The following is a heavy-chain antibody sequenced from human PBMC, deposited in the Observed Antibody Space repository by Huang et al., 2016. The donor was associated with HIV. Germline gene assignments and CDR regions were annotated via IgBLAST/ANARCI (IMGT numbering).Heavy chain of an antibody. J-gene: IGHJ4*02. V-gene: IGHV4-59*01. CDR2: IYYSGST. Sequence: QVQLQESGPGLVQPSESLSLTCSVSGDSISRYYWSWIRQPPGKGLEWIGSIYYSGSTNYNPSLKSRLTISMETSKNQFSLKLTSVTAADTAIYFSARRGVATNYFDHWGQGALVIVSS. CDR1: GDSISRYY. D-gene: IGHD3-10*01. CDR3: ARRGVATNYFDH.